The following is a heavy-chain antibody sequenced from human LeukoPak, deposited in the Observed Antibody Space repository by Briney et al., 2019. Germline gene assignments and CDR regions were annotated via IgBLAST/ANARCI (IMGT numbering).Heavy chain of an antibody. Sequence: SETLSLTCTVSRDAITGSSYYWGWIRQSPGKGLEWIGSMYYSGNTYSNPSLESRDTMSADTSKNQFSLKLNSVSVADTAVYYCARQYFDRTGYYYLDYWGQGTLVIVSS. CDR3: ARQYFDRTGYYYLDY. J-gene: IGHJ4*02. CDR2: MYYSGNT. CDR1: RDAITGSSYY. V-gene: IGHV4-39*01. D-gene: IGHD3-22*01.